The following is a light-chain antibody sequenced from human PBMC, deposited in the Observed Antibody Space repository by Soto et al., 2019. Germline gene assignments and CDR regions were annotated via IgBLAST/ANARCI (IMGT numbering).Light chain of an antibody. J-gene: IGKJ4*01. CDR2: GAS. CDR3: QQYGSSPLT. Sequence: EIVLTQSPATLSLSPGERATLSCRASQCVSSYLAWYQQKPGQAPRLLIYGASSRATGIPDRFSGSGSGTDFTLTISRLEPEDFAVYYCQQYGSSPLTFGGGTKVDIK. V-gene: IGKV3-20*01. CDR1: QCVSSY.